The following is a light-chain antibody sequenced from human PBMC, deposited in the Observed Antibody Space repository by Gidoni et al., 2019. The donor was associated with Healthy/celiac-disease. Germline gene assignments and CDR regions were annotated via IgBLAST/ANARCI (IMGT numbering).Light chain of an antibody. CDR2: EVS. V-gene: IGLV2-23*02. J-gene: IGLJ3*02. Sequence: QSALTQPASVSGSPGQSITISCTATSSDVGGYNLFSWYQQHPGKAPKLMIYEVSKRPSGVSNRFSGSKSGNTASLTISGLQAEDEADYYCCSYAGSSTWVFGGGTKLTVL. CDR3: CSYAGSSTWV. CDR1: SSDVGGYNL.